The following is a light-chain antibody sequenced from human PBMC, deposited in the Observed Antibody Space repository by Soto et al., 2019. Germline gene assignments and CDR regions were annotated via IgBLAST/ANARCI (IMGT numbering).Light chain of an antibody. Sequence: QSVLTQPPSMSAAPGQMVAISCSGTSSNIGDNSVSWYQHFPGTAPKVLIYDNNRRPSGIPDRFSGSKSGTSATLTIIGLQTGDEADYYCATWDSALSAGVFGGGTTVTVL. CDR3: ATWDSALSAGV. CDR1: SSNIGDNS. V-gene: IGLV1-51*01. CDR2: DNN. J-gene: IGLJ3*02.